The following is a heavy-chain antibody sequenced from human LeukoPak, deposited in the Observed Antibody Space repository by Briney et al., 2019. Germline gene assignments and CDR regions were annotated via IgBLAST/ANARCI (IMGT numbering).Heavy chain of an antibody. CDR1: GFTFSSYA. J-gene: IGHJ4*02. Sequence: GGSLRLSCAASGFTFSSYAMRWVRQAPGKGLQWVSAISGDGVSAFYADSVKGRFTISRDNSKNTLYLQMNSLRAEDTAVYYWARGSGYYFDYWGQGTLVTVSS. V-gene: IGHV3-23*01. CDR3: ARGSGYYFDY. D-gene: IGHD6-19*01. CDR2: ISGDGVSA.